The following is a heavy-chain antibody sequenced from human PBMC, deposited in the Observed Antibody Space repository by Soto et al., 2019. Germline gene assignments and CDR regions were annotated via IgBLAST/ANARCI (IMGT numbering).Heavy chain of an antibody. V-gene: IGHV1-69*13. D-gene: IGHD3-22*01. J-gene: IGHJ3*02. CDR2: IIPIFGTA. CDR3: AKHHSYYYDSSGYPPGAFDI. Sequence: SVKVSCKASGGTFSSYAISWVRQAPGQGLEWMGGIIPIFGTANYAQKFQGRVTITADESTSTAYMELSSLRSEDTAVYYCAKHHSYYYDSSGYPPGAFDIWGQGTMVTVSS. CDR1: GGTFSSYA.